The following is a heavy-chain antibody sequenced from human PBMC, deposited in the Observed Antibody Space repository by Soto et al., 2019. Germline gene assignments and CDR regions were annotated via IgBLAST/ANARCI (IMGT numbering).Heavy chain of an antibody. CDR2: ISYHGSDK. V-gene: IGHV3-30*18. CDR3: AKDHLTTTVTTVGY. CDR1: GFTFSNYG. J-gene: IGHJ4*02. D-gene: IGHD4-17*01. Sequence: QVQLVESGGGVVQPGRSLRLSCAASGFTFSNYGMHWVRKAPGKGLEWVAVISYHGSDKYYADSVKGRFTIARDNSKNTLYLQMDRLRAEDTAVYYCAKDHLTTTVTTVGYWGQGTLVTVSS.